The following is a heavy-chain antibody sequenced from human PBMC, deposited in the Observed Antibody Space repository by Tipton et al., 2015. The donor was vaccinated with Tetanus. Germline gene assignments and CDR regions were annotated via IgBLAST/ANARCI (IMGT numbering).Heavy chain of an antibody. CDR3: ARDFRPIFGVAHPFDS. J-gene: IGHJ5*01. Sequence: SLRLSCAASGFTFKIYGMHWVRQAPGKGLEWVAVIYYDGSNEHYADSVKGRFTISRDNSKNSLSLQMNSLRDDDTAVYFCARDFRPIFGVAHPFDSWGQGTLVTVSS. CDR1: GFTFKIYG. V-gene: IGHV3-33*01. D-gene: IGHD3-3*01. CDR2: IYYDGSNE.